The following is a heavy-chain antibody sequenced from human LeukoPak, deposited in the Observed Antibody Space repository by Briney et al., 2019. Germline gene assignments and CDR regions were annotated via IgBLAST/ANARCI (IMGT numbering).Heavy chain of an antibody. CDR1: GFTFRNYG. CDR2: ISYDGTSK. V-gene: IGHV3-30*03. D-gene: IGHD3-22*01. Sequence: GGSLRLSCAASGFTFRNYGMHWVRQAPGKGLEWAAFISYDGTSKYYADSVKGRFTISRDNSKNTLYLQMNSLRAEDTSVYYCAREYYDSSGSQGDYFDYWGQGTLVTVSS. J-gene: IGHJ4*02. CDR3: AREYYDSSGSQGDYFDY.